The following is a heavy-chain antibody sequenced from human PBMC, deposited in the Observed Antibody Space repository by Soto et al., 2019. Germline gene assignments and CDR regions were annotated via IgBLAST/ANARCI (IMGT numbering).Heavy chain of an antibody. J-gene: IGHJ5*02. CDR2: ISGSGGNT. CDR1: GFTFSSYV. D-gene: IGHD3-22*01. Sequence: GGSLRLSRAASGFTFSSYVMSWVRQAPGKGLEWVSAISGSGGNTYYADSVKGRFTISRDNSKNTLFLQMNSLRAEDTALYFCAKEMGDYYDSSGSWFDPWGQGTLVTVSS. CDR3: AKEMGDYYDSSGSWFDP. V-gene: IGHV3-23*01.